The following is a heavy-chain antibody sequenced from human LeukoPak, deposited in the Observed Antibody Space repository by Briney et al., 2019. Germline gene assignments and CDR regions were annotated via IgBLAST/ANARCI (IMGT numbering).Heavy chain of an antibody. V-gene: IGHV4-39*01. CDR3: ARRDNWGYFDY. J-gene: IGHJ4*02. Sequence: PSETLSLTCTVSGGSISSSSYYWGWIRQPPGKGLEWTGSIYYSGSTYYNPSLKSRVTISVDTSKNQFSLKLSSVTAADTAVYYCARRDNWGYFDYWGQGTLVTVSS. CDR2: IYYSGST. D-gene: IGHD7-27*01. CDR1: GGSISSSSYY.